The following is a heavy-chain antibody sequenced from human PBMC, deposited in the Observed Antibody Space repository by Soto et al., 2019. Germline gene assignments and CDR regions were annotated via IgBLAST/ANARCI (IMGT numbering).Heavy chain of an antibody. D-gene: IGHD3-3*01. Sequence: SETLSLTXAVSGYSISSGYYWGWIRQPPGKGLEWIGSIYHSGSTYYNPSLKSRVTISVDTSKNQFSLKLSSVTAADTAVYYCARDHTYYDFWSGYYRAYYFDYWGQGTLVTVS. J-gene: IGHJ4*02. CDR2: IYHSGST. V-gene: IGHV4-38-2*02. CDR3: ARDHTYYDFWSGYYRAYYFDY. CDR1: GYSISSGYY.